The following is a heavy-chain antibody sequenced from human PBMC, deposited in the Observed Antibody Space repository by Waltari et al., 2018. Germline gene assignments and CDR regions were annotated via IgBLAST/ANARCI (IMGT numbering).Heavy chain of an antibody. D-gene: IGHD2-15*01. CDR1: GFTFSSYS. CDR3: ASTSVDLLFYYYGMDV. CDR2: ISSSSSTI. Sequence: EVQLVESGGGLVQPGGSLRLSCAASGFTFSSYSMNWVRQAPGKGVEVVSYISSSSSTISYADSVKGRFTIARDNAKNSLYLQMNSLRAEDTAVYYCASTSVDLLFYYYGMDVWGQGTTVTVSS. J-gene: IGHJ6*02. V-gene: IGHV3-48*01.